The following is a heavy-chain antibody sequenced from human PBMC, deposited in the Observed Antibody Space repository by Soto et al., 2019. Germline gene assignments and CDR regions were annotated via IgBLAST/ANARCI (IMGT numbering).Heavy chain of an antibody. V-gene: IGHV4-30-2*01. CDR3: ARAHLHIVATFSWFDP. Sequence: QLQLQESGSGLVKPSQTLSLTCAVSGGSISSGGYSWSWIRQPPGKGLEWIGYIYHSGSTYYNPSLKIRVTISVDRSNNQFSLKLSSVTAADTAVYYCARAHLHIVATFSWFDPWGQGTLVTVSS. J-gene: IGHJ5*02. CDR1: GGSISSGGYS. CDR2: IYHSGST. D-gene: IGHD5-12*01.